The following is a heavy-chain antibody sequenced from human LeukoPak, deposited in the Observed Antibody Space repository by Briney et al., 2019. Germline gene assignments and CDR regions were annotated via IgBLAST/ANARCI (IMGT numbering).Heavy chain of an antibody. D-gene: IGHD3-16*01. CDR2: INHSGST. CDR3: ARRAGFAGNYYYMDV. J-gene: IGHJ6*03. CDR1: GGSFSGYY. V-gene: IGHV4-34*01. Sequence: SETLSLTCAVYGGSFSGYYWSWIRQPPGKGLEWIGEINHSGSTNYNPSLKSRVTISVDTSKNQFSLKLSSVTAADTAVYYCARRAGFAGNYYYMDVWDKGTTVTVSS.